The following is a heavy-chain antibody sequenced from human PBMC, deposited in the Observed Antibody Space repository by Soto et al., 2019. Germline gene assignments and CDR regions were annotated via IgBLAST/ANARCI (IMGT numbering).Heavy chain of an antibody. CDR1: GFPLRGYA. D-gene: IGHD6-6*01. Sequence: EVQLAESGGGLAQPGGSLSLSCAASGFPLRGYALDWVRQAPGKGLEYVSGISSTGVGTYYANSVQGRFTISRDNSKNTVYLQMGSLRPEDMAVYYCARRARPDFYYMDVWGKGTTVTVSS. CDR2: ISSTGVGT. V-gene: IGHV3-64*01. J-gene: IGHJ6*03. CDR3: ARRARPDFYYMDV.